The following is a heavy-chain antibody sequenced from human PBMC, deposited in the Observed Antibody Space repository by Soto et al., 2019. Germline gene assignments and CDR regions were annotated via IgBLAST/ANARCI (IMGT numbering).Heavy chain of an antibody. Sequence: PGGSLRLSCAASGFTFSSYAMSWVRQAPGKGLEWVSAISGSGGSTYYADSVKGRFTISRDNSKNTLYLQMNSLRAEDTAVYYCAKPPWSPNVDIVATIWKYYFDYWGQGTLVTVSS. V-gene: IGHV3-23*01. CDR3: AKPPWSPNVDIVATIWKYYFDY. CDR1: GFTFSSYA. CDR2: ISGSGGST. D-gene: IGHD5-12*01. J-gene: IGHJ4*02.